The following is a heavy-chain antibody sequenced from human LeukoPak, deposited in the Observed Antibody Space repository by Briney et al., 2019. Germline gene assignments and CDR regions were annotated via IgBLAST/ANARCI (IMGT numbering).Heavy chain of an antibody. D-gene: IGHD3-10*01. J-gene: IGHJ3*02. CDR3: ARGDVLLWFGELVENAFDI. V-gene: IGHV1-2*02. CDR2: INPNSGGT. CDR1: GYTFTGYY. Sequence: ASVKVSCKASGYTFTGYYMHWVRQAPGQGLEWMGWINPNSGGTNYAQKFQGRVTMTRDTSISTAYMELSRLRSDDTAVYYCARGDVLLWFGELVENAFDIWGQGTMVTVSS.